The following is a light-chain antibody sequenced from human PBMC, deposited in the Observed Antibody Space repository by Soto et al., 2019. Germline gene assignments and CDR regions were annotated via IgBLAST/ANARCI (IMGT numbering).Light chain of an antibody. Sequence: QAVVTQEPSFSVSPGGTVTLTCGLSSGPVSTSYYPSWYQQTPGQAPRTLIYNTNTRSSGVPDRFSGSILGNKAALTITGAQADDDSDYYCVLYVISGMSWVFGGGTQLTVL. CDR1: SGPVSTSYY. J-gene: IGLJ3*02. CDR2: NTN. V-gene: IGLV8-61*01. CDR3: VLYVISGMSWV.